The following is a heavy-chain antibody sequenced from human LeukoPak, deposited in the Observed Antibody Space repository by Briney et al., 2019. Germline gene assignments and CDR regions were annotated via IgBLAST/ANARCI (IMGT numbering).Heavy chain of an antibody. CDR1: GYSISSGYY. J-gene: IGHJ4*02. Sequence: SETLSLTCAVSGYSISSGYYWGWIRQPPGKGLEWIGSIYHSGSTYYNPSLKSRVTISVDTSKNQFSLKLSSVTAADTAVYYCARQAGYFDWLDYWGQGTLVAVSS. V-gene: IGHV4-38-2*01. CDR3: ARQAGYFDWLDY. CDR2: IYHSGST. D-gene: IGHD3-9*01.